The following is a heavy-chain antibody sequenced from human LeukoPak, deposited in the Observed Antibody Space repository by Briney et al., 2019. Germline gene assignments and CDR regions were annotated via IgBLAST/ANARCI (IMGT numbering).Heavy chain of an antibody. CDR2: IYHSGST. Sequence: SETLSLTCTVSGYSISSGHYWGWIRQPPGKGLEWIGSIYHSGSTYYNPSLKSRVTISVDASKNQFSLKLSSVTAADTAVYYCARDVSSGWYIGAFDIWGQGTMVTVSS. CDR1: GYSISSGHY. V-gene: IGHV4-38-2*02. CDR3: ARDVSSGWYIGAFDI. J-gene: IGHJ3*02. D-gene: IGHD6-19*01.